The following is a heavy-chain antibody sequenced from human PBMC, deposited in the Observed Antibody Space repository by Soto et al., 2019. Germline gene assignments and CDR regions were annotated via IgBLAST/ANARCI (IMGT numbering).Heavy chain of an antibody. CDR2: IHSSGSI. J-gene: IGHJ1*01. CDR3: ARDLDGLHDDNSGPYPRPG. V-gene: IGHV4-30-4*01. Sequence: SETLSLTCPVSGGSISSDDYYWSWIRQAPGRGLEWIGYIHSSGSIYYNPSLKSRATMSIDTARNQFSLKVSSVTVADTAVYYCARDLDGLHDDNSGPYPRPGWGQGTLVTVSS. CDR1: GGSISSDDYY. D-gene: IGHD3-22*01.